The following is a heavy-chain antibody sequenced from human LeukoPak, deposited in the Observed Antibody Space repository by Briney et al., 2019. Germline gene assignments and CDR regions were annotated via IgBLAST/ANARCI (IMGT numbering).Heavy chain of an antibody. J-gene: IGHJ4*02. CDR1: GYSFTSYW. CDR2: IYPGDSDT. Sequence: GESLKISCKGSGYSFTSYWIGWVRQMRGKGLEWMGIIYPGDSDTRYSPSFQGQVTISADKSISTAYLQWSSLKASDTAMYYCARLESGYSGYDYYDGFDYWGQGTLVTVSS. V-gene: IGHV5-51*01. D-gene: IGHD5-12*01. CDR3: ARLESGYSGYDYYDGFDY.